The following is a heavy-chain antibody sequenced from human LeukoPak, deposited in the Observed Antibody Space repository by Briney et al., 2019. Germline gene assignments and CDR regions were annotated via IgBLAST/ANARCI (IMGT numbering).Heavy chain of an antibody. V-gene: IGHV3-30-3*01. J-gene: IGHJ4*02. CDR1: GFTFSSYA. D-gene: IGHD2-2*01. CDR2: ISYDGSNK. CDR3: ARVFPPAAAIMPPFDY. Sequence: GRSLRLSCAASGFTFSSYAMHWVRQAPGKGLEWVAVISYDGSNKYYADSVKGRFTISRDNSKNTLYLQMNSLRAEDTAVYYCARVFPPAAAIMPPFDYWGQGTLVTVSS.